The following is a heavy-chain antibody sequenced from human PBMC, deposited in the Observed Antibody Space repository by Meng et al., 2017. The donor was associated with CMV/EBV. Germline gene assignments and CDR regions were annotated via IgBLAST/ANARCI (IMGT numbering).Heavy chain of an antibody. J-gene: IGHJ6*02. D-gene: IGHD3-3*01. CDR1: GFTFSSYD. V-gene: IGHV3-13*03. CDR3: ARDYPLRSYVGYGMDV. Sequence: GESLKISCAACGFTFSSYDMHWVRQATGKGLEWVSAIGTAGDTYYPGSVKGQFTISRENAKNSLYLQMNSLRAGDTAVYYCARDYPLRSYVGYGMDVWGQGTTVTVSS. CDR2: IGTAGDT.